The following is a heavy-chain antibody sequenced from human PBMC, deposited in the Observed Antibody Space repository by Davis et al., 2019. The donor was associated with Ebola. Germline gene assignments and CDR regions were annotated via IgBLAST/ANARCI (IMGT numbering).Heavy chain of an antibody. CDR2: IYPGDSDT. J-gene: IGHJ6*02. CDR1: GYSFTSYW. Sequence: GESLKISCKGSGYSFTSYWIGWVRQMPGKGLEWMGIIYPGDSDTRYSPSFQGKVTISADKSISTAYLQWSSMKASDTAMYYCARQEVMVRVVPAANYYYYYGMDVWGQGTTVTVSS. CDR3: ARQEVMVRVVPAANYYYYYGMDV. D-gene: IGHD2-2*01. V-gene: IGHV5-51*01.